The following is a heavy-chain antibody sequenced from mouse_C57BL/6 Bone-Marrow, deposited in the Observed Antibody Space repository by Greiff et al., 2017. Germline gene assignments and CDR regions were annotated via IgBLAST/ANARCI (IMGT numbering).Heavy chain of an antibody. D-gene: IGHD2-4*01. Sequence: VQLQQSGPVLVKPGASVKMSCKASGYTFTDYYMNWVKQSHGKSLEWIGVINPYNGGTSYNQKFKGKATLTVDQSSSTAYMELNSLTSEDSAVYYCVYDYDVSWFAYWGQGTLVTVSA. CDR1: GYTFTDYY. CDR2: INPYNGGT. J-gene: IGHJ3*01. V-gene: IGHV1-19*01. CDR3: VYDYDVSWFAY.